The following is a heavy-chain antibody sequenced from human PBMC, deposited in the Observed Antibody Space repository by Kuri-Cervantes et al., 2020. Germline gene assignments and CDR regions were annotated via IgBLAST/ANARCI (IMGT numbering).Heavy chain of an antibody. J-gene: IGHJ4*02. CDR1: GCTFSSYW. Sequence: GESLKISCAASGCTFSSYWMHWVRQAPGKGLVWVSRINSDGSSTSYADSVKGRFTISRDNAKNTLYLQMNSLRAEDTAVYYCTKAVAGNPPDYWGQGTRVTVSS. CDR3: TKAVAGNPPDY. CDR2: INSDGSST. V-gene: IGHV3-74*01. D-gene: IGHD6-19*01.